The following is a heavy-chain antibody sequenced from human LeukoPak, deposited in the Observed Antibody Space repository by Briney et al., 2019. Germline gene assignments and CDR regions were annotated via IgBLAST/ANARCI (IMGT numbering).Heavy chain of an antibody. V-gene: IGHV1-2*02. CDR2: INPNSGGT. Sequence: GGSLRLSCAASGFTFSSYGMHWVRQAPGQGLEWMGWINPNSGGTNYAQKFQGRVTMTRDTSISTAYMELSRLRSDDTAVYYCARRYNWNDWWFDPWGQGTLVTVSS. CDR1: GFTFSSYG. J-gene: IGHJ5*02. D-gene: IGHD1-20*01. CDR3: ARRYNWNDWWFDP.